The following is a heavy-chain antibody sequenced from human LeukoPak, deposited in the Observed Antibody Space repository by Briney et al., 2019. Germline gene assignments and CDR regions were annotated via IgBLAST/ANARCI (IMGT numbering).Heavy chain of an antibody. V-gene: IGHV3-11*01. Sequence: GGSLRLSCAASGFTLSDYYMSWIRQAPGKGLEWVSYISSSGSTIYYADSVKGRFTISRDNAKNSLYLQMNSLRAEDTAVYYCAREDSSSRFDPWGQGTLVTVSS. CDR2: ISSSGSTI. D-gene: IGHD6-13*01. CDR1: GFTLSDYY. CDR3: AREDSSSRFDP. J-gene: IGHJ5*02.